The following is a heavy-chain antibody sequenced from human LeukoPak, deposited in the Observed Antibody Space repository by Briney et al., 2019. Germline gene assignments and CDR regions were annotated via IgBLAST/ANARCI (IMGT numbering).Heavy chain of an antibody. CDR3: AKVSAWAMVGATYFDY. CDR1: GFTFSSYA. V-gene: IGHV3-23*01. D-gene: IGHD1-26*01. CDR2: ISGNSGST. Sequence: GGSLRLSCAASGFTFSSYAMNWFRQAPGKGLEWVSSISGNSGSTYYADSVKGRFTISRDNSKNTVYLQMNSLRAEDTAVYYCAKVSAWAMVGATYFDYWGQGTLVTVSS. J-gene: IGHJ4*02.